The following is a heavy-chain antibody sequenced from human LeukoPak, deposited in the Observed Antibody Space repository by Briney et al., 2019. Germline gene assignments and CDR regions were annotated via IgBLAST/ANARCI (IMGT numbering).Heavy chain of an antibody. CDR3: ARKSGDGYYFDY. Sequence: SGTLSLTCTVSGGSISSYYWIWIRQPPGKGLEWIGYIYYSGSTNYNPSLKSRVTISVDTSKNQFSLKLSSVTAADTAVYYCARKSGDGYYFDYWGQGTLVTVSS. D-gene: IGHD1-14*01. CDR2: IYYSGST. CDR1: GGSISSYY. V-gene: IGHV4-59*01. J-gene: IGHJ4*02.